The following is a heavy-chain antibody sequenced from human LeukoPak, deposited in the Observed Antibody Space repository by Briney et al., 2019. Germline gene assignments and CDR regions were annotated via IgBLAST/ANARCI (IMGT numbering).Heavy chain of an antibody. D-gene: IGHD3-22*01. Sequence: PGGSLRLSCAESGFTFSNDGMHWVRQAPGRGLEWVALISYDGSDKHCADSVKGRFTVSRDNSKNTLYLQMNSLSRDDTAVYYCVGVGGYDSSGFLDYWGQGTLVTVSS. CDR3: VGVGGYDSSGFLDY. CDR1: GFTFSNDG. CDR2: ISYDGSDK. V-gene: IGHV3-30*03. J-gene: IGHJ4*02.